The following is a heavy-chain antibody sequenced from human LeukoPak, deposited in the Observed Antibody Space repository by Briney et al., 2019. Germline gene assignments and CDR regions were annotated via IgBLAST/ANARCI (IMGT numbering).Heavy chain of an antibody. J-gene: IGHJ4*02. D-gene: IGHD3-16*02. CDR3: ARDATFGGVIVDYYFDY. V-gene: IGHV3-48*02. Sequence: PGGSLRLSCAASGFTFSSYSMNWVCQAPGKGLEWVSYISSSSSTIYYADSVKGRFTISRDNAKNSLYLQMNSLRDEDTAVYYCARDATFGGVIVDYYFDYWGQGTRLTVSS. CDR1: GFTFSSYS. CDR2: ISSSSSTI.